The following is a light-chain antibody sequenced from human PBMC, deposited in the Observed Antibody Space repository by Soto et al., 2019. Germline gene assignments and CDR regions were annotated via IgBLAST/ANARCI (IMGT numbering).Light chain of an antibody. CDR3: QQSFHTPYT. V-gene: IGKV1-17*02. Sequence: DIQMTQSPSSLSASVGDRVTITCRASQGIRSDLGWLQQKPGKAPKRLIYTASNLESGVPSRFSGSGSGTEFTLAITNLQPEDFASYYCQQSFHTPYTFGQGTKLEI. J-gene: IGKJ2*01. CDR2: TAS. CDR1: QGIRSD.